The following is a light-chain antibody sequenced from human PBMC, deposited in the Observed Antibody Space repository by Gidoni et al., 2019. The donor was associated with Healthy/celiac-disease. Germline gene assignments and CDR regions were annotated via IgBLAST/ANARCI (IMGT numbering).Light chain of an antibody. CDR3: QQYYSTLLFT. CDR2: WAS. V-gene: IGKV4-1*01. CDR1: QSVLYSSNNKNY. Sequence: LVMTPSPDSLAVSLGERATINCKSSQSVLYSSNNKNYLAWYQQKPGQPPKLLIYWASTRESGVPDRFSGSGSGTDFTLTISSLQAEDVAVYYCQQYYSTLLFTFGPGTKVDIK. J-gene: IGKJ3*01.